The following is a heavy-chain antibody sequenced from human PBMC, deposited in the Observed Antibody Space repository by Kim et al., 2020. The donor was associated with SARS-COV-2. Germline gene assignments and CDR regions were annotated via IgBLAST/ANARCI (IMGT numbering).Heavy chain of an antibody. CDR3: AKDVAYYGSAFDS. V-gene: IGHV3-23*01. CDR2: ISRGGGSS. D-gene: IGHD3-10*01. CDR1: GFTFRSYG. J-gene: IGHJ4*02. Sequence: GGSLRLTCAASGFTFRSYGMTWVRQAPGKGLEWVATISRGGGSSYYLDSVTGRCTISRDDSNNILYLQMNSLRVDDTAICYCAKDVAYYGSAFDSWGQGILVAVSS.